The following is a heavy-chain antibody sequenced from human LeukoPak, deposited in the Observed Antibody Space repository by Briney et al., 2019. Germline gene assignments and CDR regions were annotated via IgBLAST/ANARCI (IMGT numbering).Heavy chain of an antibody. CDR2: IYPDDSDS. Sequence: GESLKISCTSSGYTFTNYWIGWVRQMPGKGLEWMGIIYPDDSDSRYSPSFQGQVTVSVDKFINTAYLQLSSLKASDTAMYYCARHRSASSGKWYLDLWGRGTLVTVSS. J-gene: IGHJ2*01. CDR1: GYTFTNYW. V-gene: IGHV5-51*01. D-gene: IGHD6-19*01. CDR3: ARHRSASSGKWYLDL.